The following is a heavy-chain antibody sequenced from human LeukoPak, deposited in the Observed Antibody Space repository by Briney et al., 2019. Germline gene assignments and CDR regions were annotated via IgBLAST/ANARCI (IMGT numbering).Heavy chain of an antibody. J-gene: IGHJ6*02. D-gene: IGHD3-3*01. CDR1: GFTFSSYG. V-gene: IGHV3-30*18. Sequence: PGGSLRLSCAASGFTFSSYGMHWVRQAPGKGLEWVAVISYDGSNKYYADSVKGRFTISRDNSKNTLYLQMNSLRAEDTAVYCCAKVRGDFSYYYYGMDVWGQGTTVTVSS. CDR2: ISYDGSNK. CDR3: AKVRGDFSYYYYGMDV.